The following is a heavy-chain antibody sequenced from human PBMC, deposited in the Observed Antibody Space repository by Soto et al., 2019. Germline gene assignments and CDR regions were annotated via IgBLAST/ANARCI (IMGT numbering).Heavy chain of an antibody. CDR3: VSGTSFYDVLTGYYVDRWFDP. J-gene: IGHJ5*02. Sequence: SETLSLTCTVSGGSISGGVGGLYYWSWIRQPPGKGLEWIGSIYYSGYTYYNPSLKSRVTISVDRSRNQFSLNLRSVTAADTAVYYCVSGTSFYDVLTGYYVDRWFDPWGQGTLVTVSS. CDR1: GGSISGGVGGLYY. D-gene: IGHD3-9*01. CDR2: IYYSGYT. V-gene: IGHV4-39*01.